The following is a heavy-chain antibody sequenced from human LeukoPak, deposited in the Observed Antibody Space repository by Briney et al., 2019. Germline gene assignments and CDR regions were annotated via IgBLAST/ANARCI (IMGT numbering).Heavy chain of an antibody. V-gene: IGHV3-23*01. CDR1: GLTFGSCA. CDR2: ISGSGGST. J-gene: IGHJ4*02. CDR3: AKERSRVFDY. Sequence: GGSLRLSCAASGLTFGSCAMSWVRQAPGKGLEWVSAISGSGGSTYYADSVKGRFTISRDNSKNTLYLQMNSLRAEDTAVYYCAKERSRVFDYWGQGTLVTVSS.